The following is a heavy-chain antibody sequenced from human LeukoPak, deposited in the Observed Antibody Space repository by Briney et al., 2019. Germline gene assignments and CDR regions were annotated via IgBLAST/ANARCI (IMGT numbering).Heavy chain of an antibody. J-gene: IGHJ4*02. CDR3: ATQSYYYDSSGYYTT. V-gene: IGHV3-7*01. CDR1: GFTFSKFW. CDR2: IKQDGTEK. D-gene: IGHD3-22*01. Sequence: GGSLRLSCAASGFTFSKFWMNWVRQTPGKGLEWVASIKQDGTEKYYADSVKGRFTISRDNGKNSLYLQMSSLRAEDTAIYYCATQSYYYDSSGYYTTWGQGTLVTVSS.